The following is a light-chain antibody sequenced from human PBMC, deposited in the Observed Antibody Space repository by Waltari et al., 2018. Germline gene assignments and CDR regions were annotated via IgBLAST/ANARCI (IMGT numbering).Light chain of an antibody. CDR3: QSYDNSLSGFWI. V-gene: IGLV1-40*01. J-gene: IGLJ3*02. CDR1: RSNIGAGFD. CDR2: GNI. Sequence: QSVLTQPPSVSGAPGQRVTISCTGSRSNIGAGFDVQWYKQLPGTAPKLLLYGNIMRPSGDPDRISGSKAGTSASLAITGLQAEDEAFYYCQSYDNSLSGFWIFGGGTKLTVL.